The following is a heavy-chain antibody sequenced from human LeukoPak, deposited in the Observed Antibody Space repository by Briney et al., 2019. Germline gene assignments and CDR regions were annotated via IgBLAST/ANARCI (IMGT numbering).Heavy chain of an antibody. J-gene: IGHJ4*02. CDR3: SSTVTTTDNLFDY. CDR1: GGSISSNNW. D-gene: IGHD4-17*01. CDR2: IYHSGSP. Sequence: PSETLSLTCAVSGGSISSNNWWSWVRQPPGKGLEWIGEIYHSGSPNYNPSLKSRVTISVDKSKNQFSLKLSSVTAADTAVYYCSSTVTTTDNLFDYWGQGTLVTVSS. V-gene: IGHV4-4*02.